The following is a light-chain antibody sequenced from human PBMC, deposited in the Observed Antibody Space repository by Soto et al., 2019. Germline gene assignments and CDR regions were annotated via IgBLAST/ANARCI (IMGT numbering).Light chain of an antibody. CDR2: DAS. V-gene: IGKV3-11*01. CDR3: HQRSNWPST. Sequence: EVVLTQSPATLSLSPGERATLSCRASQSVRNYLAWYQQKPGQAPRLLIYDASTRATGIPARFSGSGSGTDFTLTISSLEPEDFAVYYCHQRSNWPSTFGTGTKLDVK. J-gene: IGKJ3*01. CDR1: QSVRNY.